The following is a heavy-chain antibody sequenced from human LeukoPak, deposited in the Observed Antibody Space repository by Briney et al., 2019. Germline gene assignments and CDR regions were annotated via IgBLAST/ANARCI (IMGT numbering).Heavy chain of an antibody. CDR1: GFTFSNYW. V-gene: IGHV3-7*01. J-gene: IGHJ3*02. CDR2: INQKGSEK. Sequence: QPGGSLRLSCAASGFTFSNYWMAWVRQAPGKGREWVANINQKGSEKDYVDSLKGRCTISRDHAKNSLYLQVNTLRAEDTAVYYCAIDSEKSSSFAFDIWGQGTVVTVSS. D-gene: IGHD6-13*01. CDR3: AIDSEKSSSFAFDI.